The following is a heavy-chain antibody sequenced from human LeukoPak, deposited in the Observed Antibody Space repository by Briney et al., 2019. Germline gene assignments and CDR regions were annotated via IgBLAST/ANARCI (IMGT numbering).Heavy chain of an antibody. CDR2: IIPIFGTA. D-gene: IGHD3-22*01. V-gene: IGHV1-69*13. CDR3: ARDLGYYDSSGYDTRRAFDI. J-gene: IGHJ3*02. Sequence: ASVKVSCKASGGTFSSYAISWVRQAPGQGLEWMGGIIPIFGTANYAQKFQGRVTITADGSTSTAYMELSSLRSEDTAVYYCARDLGYYDSSGYDTRRAFDIWGQGTMVTVSS. CDR1: GGTFSSYA.